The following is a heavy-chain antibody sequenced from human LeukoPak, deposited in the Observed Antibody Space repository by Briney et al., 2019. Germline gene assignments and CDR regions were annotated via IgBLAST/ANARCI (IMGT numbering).Heavy chain of an antibody. CDR1: GFTFSSYA. CDR3: ARELFGSGSRPDY. V-gene: IGHV3-33*01. J-gene: IGHJ4*02. CDR2: VWHDGSNR. Sequence: HPGGSLRLSCTAPGFTFSSYAIHWIRQAPGKGLEWVALVWHDGSNRYYADSVKGRFTISRDNSKNTVYLQMNSLRAEDTAVYYCARELFGSGSRPDYWGQGTLVTVSS. D-gene: IGHD3-10*01.